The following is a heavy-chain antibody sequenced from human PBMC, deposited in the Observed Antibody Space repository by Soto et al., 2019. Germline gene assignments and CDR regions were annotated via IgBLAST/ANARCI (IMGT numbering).Heavy chain of an antibody. Sequence: SETLSLTCAVYGGSFSGYYWSWIRQPPGKGLEWIGEINHSGSTNYNPSLKSRVTISVDTSKNQFSLKLSSVTAADTAVYYCARCPRGNYYGSRSYEKTGPDYWGQGTLVTVSS. CDR3: ARCPRGNYYGSRSYEKTGPDY. CDR1: GGSFSGYY. V-gene: IGHV4-34*01. J-gene: IGHJ4*02. CDR2: INHSGST. D-gene: IGHD3-10*01.